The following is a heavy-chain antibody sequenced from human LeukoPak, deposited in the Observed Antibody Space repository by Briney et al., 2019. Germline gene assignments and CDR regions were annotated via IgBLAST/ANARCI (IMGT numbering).Heavy chain of an antibody. CDR1: GFTFSSCW. CDR3: VRGDPHFSYNNDWYGKKFDY. D-gene: IGHD3-22*01. Sequence: GGSLRLSCAASGFTFSSCWMHWVRQAPGKGLEWVAVISYDGKNETYADSVKGRFTISRDTSRNTLSLQMNSLRTEDTAVYYCVRGDPHFSYNNDWYGKKFDYWGQGTLVTVSS. J-gene: IGHJ4*02. V-gene: IGHV3-30*03. CDR2: ISYDGKNE.